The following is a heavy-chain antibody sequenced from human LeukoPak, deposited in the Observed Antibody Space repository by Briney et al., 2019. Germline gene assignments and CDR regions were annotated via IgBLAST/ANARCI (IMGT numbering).Heavy chain of an antibody. J-gene: IGHJ4*02. CDR1: GYRFTTYW. V-gene: IGHV5-51*01. CDR2: MYPGDFDI. Sequence: GESLKISCKGSGYRFTTYWIGWVRQMPGKGLEWMGIMYPGDFDIRYSPSFQGQVSISADKSISTAYLQWSSLKASGTAMYYCARRDDSSGYFDYWGQGTLVTVSS. D-gene: IGHD3-22*01. CDR3: ARRDDSSGYFDY.